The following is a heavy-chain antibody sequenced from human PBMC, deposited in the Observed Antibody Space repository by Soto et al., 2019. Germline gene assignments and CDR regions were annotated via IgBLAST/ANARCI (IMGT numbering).Heavy chain of an antibody. CDR1: GGTFSSYT. CDR2: IIPILGIA. J-gene: IGHJ4*02. CDR3: ARGRSGYEWTLDY. D-gene: IGHD5-12*01. Sequence: SVKVSCKASGGTFSSYTISWVRQAPGQGLEWMGRIIPILGIANYAQKFQGRVTITADKSTSTAYMELSSLRSEDTAVYYCARGRSGYEWTLDYWGQGTXVTVSS. V-gene: IGHV1-69*02.